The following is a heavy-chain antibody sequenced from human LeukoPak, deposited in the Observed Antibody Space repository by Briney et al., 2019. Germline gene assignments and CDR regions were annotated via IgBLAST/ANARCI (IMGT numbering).Heavy chain of an antibody. J-gene: IGHJ4*02. Sequence: GGSLRLSCETAGFTFSSYVMHWVRRTPGKGLVWVSRISHDGIISYADSVKGRFTISRDNSKNTLFLQMNSLRTEDTAVYFCARWGNDYSQFDSWGQGTLVTVS. CDR3: ARWGNDYSQFDS. CDR1: GFTFSSYV. D-gene: IGHD4-11*01. CDR2: ISHDGII. V-gene: IGHV3-74*01.